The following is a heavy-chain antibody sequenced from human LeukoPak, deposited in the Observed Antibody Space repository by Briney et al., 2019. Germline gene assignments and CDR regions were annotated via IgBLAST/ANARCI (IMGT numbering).Heavy chain of an antibody. Sequence: GGSLRLSCTASGFTFSTYAMSWVRQAPGKGLEWVSAITDSGGNTYYAAPVKGRFTISRDNPKNLLFLQINSLRVEDTAVYYCARETPRRGETRDGYRWGQGTVVTVSS. D-gene: IGHD5-24*01. J-gene: IGHJ4*02. CDR3: ARETPRRGETRDGYR. CDR1: GFTFSTYA. CDR2: ITDSGGNT. V-gene: IGHV3-23*01.